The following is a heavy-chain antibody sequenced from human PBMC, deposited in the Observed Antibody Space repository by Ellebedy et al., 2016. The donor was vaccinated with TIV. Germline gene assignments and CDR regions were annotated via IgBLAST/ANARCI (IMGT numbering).Heavy chain of an antibody. Sequence: GESLKISXVASGFTFSRYAMIWVRQAPGKGLEWVSVIYAGGTTDYVASVKGRFSISRDTSKNTLFLQMNSLRADDTAIYYCAVGRPNYGDFPSWGQGTLVTVSS. CDR3: AVGRPNYGDFPS. CDR1: GFTFSRYA. D-gene: IGHD4-17*01. CDR2: IYAGGTT. J-gene: IGHJ5*02. V-gene: IGHV3-23*03.